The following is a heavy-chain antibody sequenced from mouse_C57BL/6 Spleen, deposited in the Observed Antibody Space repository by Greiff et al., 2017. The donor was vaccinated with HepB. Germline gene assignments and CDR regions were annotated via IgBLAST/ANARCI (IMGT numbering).Heavy chain of an antibody. CDR1: GFTFSSYA. CDR2: ISDGGSYT. V-gene: IGHV5-4*01. CDR3: ARDDRGRAWFAY. Sequence: EVKLVESGGGLVKPGGSLKLSCAASGFTFSSYAMSWVRQTPEKRLEWVATISDGGSYTYYPDNVKGRFTISRDNAKNNLYLQMSHLKSEDTAMYYCARDDRGRAWFAYWGQGTLVTVSA. D-gene: IGHD3-3*01. J-gene: IGHJ3*01.